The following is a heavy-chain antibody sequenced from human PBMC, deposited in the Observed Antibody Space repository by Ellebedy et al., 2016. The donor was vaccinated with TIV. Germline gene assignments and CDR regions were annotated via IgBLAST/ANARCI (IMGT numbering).Heavy chain of an antibody. Sequence: SGPTLVXPTQTLTLTCTFSGFSLSPSGVGVVWIRQPPGKALEWLALIYWNDDKRYSPSLKSRLTITQDTSKNQVVLTMTNMDPVDTATYYCAHRWTIFGEVDPWGQGTLVTVSS. V-gene: IGHV2-5*01. CDR3: AHRWTIFGEVDP. D-gene: IGHD3-3*01. CDR2: IYWNDDK. J-gene: IGHJ5*02. CDR1: GFSLSPSGVG.